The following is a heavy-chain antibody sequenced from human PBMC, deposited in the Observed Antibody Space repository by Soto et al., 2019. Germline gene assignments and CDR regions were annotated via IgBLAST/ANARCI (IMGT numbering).Heavy chain of an antibody. D-gene: IGHD3-9*01. V-gene: IGHV3-30*18. J-gene: IGHJ6*02. CDR3: AKEGHYYEIVTGCRPYYGMDV. CDR1: GFTFSNYG. Sequence: QVQLVESGGGVVQPGRSLRLSCAASGFTFSNYGMHWVRQAPGKGLEWVAGISYDGNNKYYVDSVKGRFTISRDNSKNARYMQMNSLSAQVRAVYYCAKEGHYYEIVTGCRPYYGMDVWGQGTTVTVSS. CDR2: ISYDGNNK.